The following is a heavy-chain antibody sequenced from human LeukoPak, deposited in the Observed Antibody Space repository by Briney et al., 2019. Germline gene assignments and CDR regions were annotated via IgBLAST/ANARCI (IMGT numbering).Heavy chain of an antibody. CDR2: ISNSGVNT. CDR3: AKGGATVTRYVDY. V-gene: IGHV3-30*18. CDR1: GFTFSSYS. J-gene: IGHJ4*02. Sequence: GGSLRLSCAASGFTFSSYSMQWVRQTPGKGLEGGGIISNSGVNTYYGEAAKGRFTIYRDNSQNPLSLQMKSLRPEDTAVYYCAKGGATVTRYVDYWGQGTVVTVSS. D-gene: IGHD4-17*01.